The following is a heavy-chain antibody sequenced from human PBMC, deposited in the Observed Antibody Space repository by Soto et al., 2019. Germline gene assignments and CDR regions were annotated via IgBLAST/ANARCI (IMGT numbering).Heavy chain of an antibody. V-gene: IGHV3-9*01. CDR1: GFTFDDYA. CDR3: AKDIWYYYDSSGPGAFDI. Sequence: PVGSLRLSCAASGFTFDDYAMHWVRQAPGKGLEWVSGISWNSGSIGYADSVKGRFTISRDNAKNSLYLQMNSLRAEDTALYYCAKDIWYYYDSSGPGAFDIWGQGTMVTVSS. CDR2: ISWNSGSI. J-gene: IGHJ3*02. D-gene: IGHD3-22*01.